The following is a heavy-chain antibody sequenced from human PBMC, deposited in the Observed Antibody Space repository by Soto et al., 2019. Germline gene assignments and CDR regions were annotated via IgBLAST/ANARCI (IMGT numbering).Heavy chain of an antibody. CDR2: TWYDGSNK. D-gene: IGHD3-10*01. J-gene: IGHJ6*02. CDR3: ARPYGSGSYYYYGMDV. CDR1: GFTFSSYC. V-gene: IGHV3-33*01. Sequence: LGLSCAASGFTFSSYCMHWVRQAPGKGLEWVAVTWYDGSNKYYADSVKGRFTISRDNSKNTLYLQMNSLRAEDTAVYYCARPYGSGSYYYYGMDVWGQGTTVTVSS.